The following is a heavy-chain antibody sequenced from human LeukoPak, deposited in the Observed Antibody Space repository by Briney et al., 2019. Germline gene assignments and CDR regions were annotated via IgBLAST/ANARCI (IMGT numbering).Heavy chain of an antibody. V-gene: IGHV3-23*01. CDR2: ISGSGGST. Sequence: GGSLRLSCAASGFTFSSYAMSWVRQAPGRRLEWVSAISGSGGSTYYADSVKGRFTISRDNSKNTLYLQMNSLRAEDTAVYYCANGIRLIHPFDYWGQGTLVTVSS. CDR3: ANGIRLIHPFDY. J-gene: IGHJ4*02. CDR1: GFTFSSYA. D-gene: IGHD5-18*01.